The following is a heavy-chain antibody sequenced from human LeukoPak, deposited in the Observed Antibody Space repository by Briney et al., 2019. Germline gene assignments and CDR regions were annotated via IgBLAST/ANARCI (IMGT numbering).Heavy chain of an antibody. CDR2: IWYDGSNK. CDR1: GFTFSSYG. J-gene: IGHJ4*02. D-gene: IGHD3-22*01. V-gene: IGHV3-33*06. Sequence: PGRSLRLSCAASGFTFSSYGMQWVRQAPGKGLEWVAVIWYDGSNKYYADSVKGRFTISRDNSKNTLYLQMNSLRAEDTAVYYCAKEGLSGYYDSSGYDYWGQGTLVTVSS. CDR3: AKEGLSGYYDSSGYDY.